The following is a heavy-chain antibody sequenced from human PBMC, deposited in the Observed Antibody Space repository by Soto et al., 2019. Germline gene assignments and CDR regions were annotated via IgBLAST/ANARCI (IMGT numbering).Heavy chain of an antibody. J-gene: IGHJ4*02. CDR2: IYYSGSS. D-gene: IGHD1-26*01. CDR3: AGDIRSGSYRFDY. CDR1: GGSISSYY. V-gene: IGHV4-59*01. Sequence: SETLSLTCTVSGGSISSYYWSWIRQPPGKGLEWIGYIYYSGSSNYNPSLKGRVTISVDTSKNQFSLKLSSVTAADTAVYYCAGDIRSGSYRFDYWGQGTLVTVSS.